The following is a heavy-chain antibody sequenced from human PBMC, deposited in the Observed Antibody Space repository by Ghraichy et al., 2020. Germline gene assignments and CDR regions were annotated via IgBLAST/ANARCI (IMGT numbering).Heavy chain of an antibody. V-gene: IGHV1-8*01. CDR2: MNPNSGNT. J-gene: IGHJ3*02. D-gene: IGHD1-26*01. Sequence: AAVKVSCKASGYTFTSYDINWVRQATGQGLEWMGWMNPNSGNTGYAQKFQGRVTMTRNTSISTAYMELSSLRSEDTAVYYWAARIVGATSDAFDIWGQGTMVTVSS. CDR1: GYTFTSYD. CDR3: AARIVGATSDAFDI.